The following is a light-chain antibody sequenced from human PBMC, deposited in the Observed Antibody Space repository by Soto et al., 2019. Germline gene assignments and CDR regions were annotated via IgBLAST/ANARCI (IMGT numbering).Light chain of an antibody. CDR1: QSISSF. CDR3: HSYDKWPPGT. Sequence: IHMTQSPSSLSASVGDRLTVTCRASQSISSFLNWYQQKPGKAPHLIXYAAYSLRYGVPSRFRGSESGTEFTLTISSLQPEDFAVYFCHSYDKWPPGTFGQGTKVEI. CDR2: AAY. J-gene: IGKJ1*01. V-gene: IGKV1-39*01.